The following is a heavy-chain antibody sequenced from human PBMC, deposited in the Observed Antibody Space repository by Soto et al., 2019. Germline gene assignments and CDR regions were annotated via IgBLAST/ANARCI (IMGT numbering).Heavy chain of an antibody. CDR3: ARTDNCRGGNCYGY. CDR2: ISSSGGFI. V-gene: IGHV3-21*01. CDR1: GFTFSSYA. Sequence: GGSLRLSCAASGFTFSSYAMSWVRQAPGKGLEWVSSISSSGGFIYYADSVKGCFTVSRDNAKNSLYLQMNSLRAEDTAVYYCARTDNCRGGNCYGYWGQGTLVTVSS. D-gene: IGHD2-15*01. J-gene: IGHJ4*02.